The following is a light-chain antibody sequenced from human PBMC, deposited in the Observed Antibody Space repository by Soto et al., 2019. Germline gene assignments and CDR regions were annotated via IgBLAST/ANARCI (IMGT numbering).Light chain of an antibody. CDR2: TAS. CDR3: LQYGSSPHT. Sequence: EIVLTQSPGTLSLSPGERASLSCRASQSVSSNYLAWFQQKPGQAPRLLISTASSRATGIPDRFSGSGSGTDFTLTITRLEPEDFAVYYCLQYGSSPHTFGKGHGWRLN. V-gene: IGKV3-20*01. J-gene: IGKJ5*01. CDR1: QSVSSNY.